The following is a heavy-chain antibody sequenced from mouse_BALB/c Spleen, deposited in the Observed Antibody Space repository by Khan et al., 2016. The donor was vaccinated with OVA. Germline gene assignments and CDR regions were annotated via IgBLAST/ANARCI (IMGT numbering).Heavy chain of an antibody. CDR1: GYTFINYW. CDR2: INPSNGYT. CDR3: ARRGLRWDLDY. D-gene: IGHD1-1*01. Sequence: QVRLQQSGAELAKPGASVKMSCKASGYTFINYWILWVKQRPGQGLEWIGYINPSNGYTEYNQNFTEKATLTADKSSSTAYMQRSSPTVDDASVYYCARRGLRWDLDYWGQGTTLTVSS. J-gene: IGHJ2*01. V-gene: IGHV1-7*01.